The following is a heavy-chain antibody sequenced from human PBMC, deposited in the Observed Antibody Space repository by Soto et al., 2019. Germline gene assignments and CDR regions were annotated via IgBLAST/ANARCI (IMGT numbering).Heavy chain of an antibody. CDR3: AKDLYVQPPSGWFDP. CDR2: ITGRGDST. V-gene: IGHV3-23*01. D-gene: IGHD1-26*01. Sequence: GGSLRLSCAASGFPFSDHAMHWVRQTPGKGLGWVSAITGRGDSTYYADSVKGRFTISRDNSKSTLYLQMMSLRAEDTAVYYCAKDLYVQPPSGWFDPWGQGTVVTVSS. J-gene: IGHJ5*02. CDR1: GFPFSDHA.